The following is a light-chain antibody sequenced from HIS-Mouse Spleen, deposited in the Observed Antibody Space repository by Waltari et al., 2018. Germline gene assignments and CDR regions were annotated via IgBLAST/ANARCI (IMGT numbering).Light chain of an antibody. CDR1: SLRSYY. CDR2: GKN. J-gene: IGLJ2*01. CDR3: NSRDSSGNPVV. Sequence: SSELTQDPAVSVALGQTVRITCQGDSLRSYYASWYQQKTGQAPVLVIYGKNNRPSGIPDRFSGSSSGNTASLTITGGQAEDEADYYCNSRDSSGNPVVFGGGTKLTVL. V-gene: IGLV3-19*01.